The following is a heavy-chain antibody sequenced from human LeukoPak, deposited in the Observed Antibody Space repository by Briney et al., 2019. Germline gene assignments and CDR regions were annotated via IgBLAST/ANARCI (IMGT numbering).Heavy chain of an antibody. CDR1: AYTFTGYY. CDR3: AREGYCRGGSCAFYDY. J-gene: IGHJ4*02. CDR2: INPDSGGT. V-gene: IGHV1-2*02. Sequence: ASVKVSCXASAYTFTGYYLHWVRQAPGQGLEWMGWINPDSGGTNYAQNFQGRVTMTRDTSITTAYMELSGLTPDDTAVYFCAREGYCRGGSCAFYDYWGQGTLVTVSS. D-gene: IGHD2-15*01.